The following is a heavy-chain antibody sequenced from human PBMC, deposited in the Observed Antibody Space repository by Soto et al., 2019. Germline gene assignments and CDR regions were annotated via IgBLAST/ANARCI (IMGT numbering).Heavy chain of an antibody. V-gene: IGHV1-3*04. D-gene: IGHD3-22*01. CDR2: INTGNGNT. J-gene: IGHJ4*02. CDR1: GYTFTSNA. Sequence: QVQLVQSGAEVKKPEASVKVSCKASGYTFTSNAMHWVRQAPGQRLEWMGWINTGNGNTKYSQKFQGRVTITRDTSATTAYMELSSLRSEDTAVYYCAREGYDSSGYPLGYWGQGTLVTGSS. CDR3: AREGYDSSGYPLGY.